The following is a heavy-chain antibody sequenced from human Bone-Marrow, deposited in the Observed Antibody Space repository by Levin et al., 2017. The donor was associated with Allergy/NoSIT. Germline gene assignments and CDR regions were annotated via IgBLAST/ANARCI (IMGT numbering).Heavy chain of an antibody. CDR3: AREYADYYFDY. V-gene: IGHV3-33*01. CDR2: IWFDGTHE. CDR1: GFTFGSYG. D-gene: IGHD2-8*01. J-gene: IGHJ4*02. Sequence: GESLKISCTTSGFTFGSYGIHWVRQAPGKGLEWVAGIWFDGTHEHYADSVRGRFTVSRDNSKSTLYLQLNSLRAEDTAVYYCAREYADYYFDYWGQGTLVTVSS.